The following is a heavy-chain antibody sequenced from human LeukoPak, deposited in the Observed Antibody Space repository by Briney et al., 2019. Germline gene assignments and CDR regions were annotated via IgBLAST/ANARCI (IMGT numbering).Heavy chain of an antibody. Sequence: PPETLSLTCTVSGGSISSYYWSWIRQPAGKGLEWIGRIYNNESTNYNPSLKSRVTMSVDTSKNQFSLKLSSVTAADTAMYYCARGPYILRGAAIDYWGQGTLVTVSS. CDR3: ARGPYILRGAAIDY. J-gene: IGHJ4*02. D-gene: IGHD3-10*01. CDR2: IYNNEST. CDR1: GGSISSYY. V-gene: IGHV4-4*07.